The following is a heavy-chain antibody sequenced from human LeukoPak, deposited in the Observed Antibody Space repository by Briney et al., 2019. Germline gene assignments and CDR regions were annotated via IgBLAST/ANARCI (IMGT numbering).Heavy chain of an antibody. J-gene: IGHJ4*02. V-gene: IGHV1-46*01. CDR3: ARTAARRLDY. CDR1: GGTFSSYA. CDR2: INPTGGST. Sequence: ASVKVSCKASGGTFSSYAISWVRQAPGQGLEWMGIINPTGGSTTYAQKFQGRVTMTRDTSTSTVYMELSSLRSDDTAVYYCARTAARRLDYWGQGTLVTVSS. D-gene: IGHD6-6*01.